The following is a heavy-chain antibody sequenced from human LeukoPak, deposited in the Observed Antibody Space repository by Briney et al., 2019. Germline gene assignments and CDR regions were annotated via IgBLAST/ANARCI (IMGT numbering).Heavy chain of an antibody. CDR2: IVVGSGNT. CDR1: GFTFTSSA. Sequence: SVKVSCKASGFTFTSSAMQWVRQARGQRLEWIGWIVVGSGNTNYAQKFQERVTITRDMSTSTAYMELSSLRSEDTAVYYCAAARRNYYGSGSYPPEFGYWGQGTLVTVSS. CDR3: AAARRNYYGSGSYPPEFGY. J-gene: IGHJ4*02. V-gene: IGHV1-58*02. D-gene: IGHD3-10*01.